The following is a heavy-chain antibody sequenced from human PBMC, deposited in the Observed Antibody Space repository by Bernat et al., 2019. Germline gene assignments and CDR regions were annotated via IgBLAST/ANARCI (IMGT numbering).Heavy chain of an antibody. CDR1: GFTFSSYG. D-gene: IGHD3-10*01. J-gene: IGHJ4*02. Sequence: QVQLVESGGGVVQPGRSLRLSCAASGFTFSSYGMHWVRQAPGKGLEWVAVISYDGSNKYYADSVKGRFTISRDNSKNTLYLQMNSLRAEDTAVYYCAKGELLWFGEKEPNDYWGQGTLVTVSS. CDR2: ISYDGSNK. V-gene: IGHV3-30*18. CDR3: AKGELLWFGEKEPNDY.